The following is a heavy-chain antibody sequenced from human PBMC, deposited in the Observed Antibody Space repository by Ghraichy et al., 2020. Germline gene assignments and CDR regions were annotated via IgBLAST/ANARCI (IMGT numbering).Heavy chain of an antibody. CDR3: ARDFMTTVTTNWFDP. J-gene: IGHJ5*02. V-gene: IGHV3-21*01. CDR2: ISSSSSYI. CDR1: GFTFSSYS. Sequence: SLRLSCAASGFTFSSYSMNWVRQAPGKGLEWVSSISSSSSYIYYADSVKGRFTISRDNAKNSLYLQMNSLRAEDTAVYYCARDFMTTVTTNWFDPWGQGTLVTVSS. D-gene: IGHD4-17*01.